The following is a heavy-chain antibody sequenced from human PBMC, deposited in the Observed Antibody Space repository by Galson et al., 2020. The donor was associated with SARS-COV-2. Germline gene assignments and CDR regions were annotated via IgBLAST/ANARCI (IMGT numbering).Heavy chain of an antibody. CDR1: GYTFANYD. V-gene: IGHV1-8*03. CDR3: ARASKHYKFLTGYRTYYYYYMGV. J-gene: IGHJ6*03. CDR2: MNPKSGNT. D-gene: IGHD3-9*01. Sequence: ASVKVSCKASGYTFANYDVNWVRQATGQGLEWMGWMNPKSGNTGYAQRFQGRVTITRDTSINTAYLELSSLRSEDTAVYYCARASKHYKFLTGYRTYYYYYMGVWGTGTTVTIS.